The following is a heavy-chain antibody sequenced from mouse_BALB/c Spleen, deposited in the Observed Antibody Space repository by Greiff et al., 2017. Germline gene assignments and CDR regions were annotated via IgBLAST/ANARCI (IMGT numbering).Heavy chain of an antibody. D-gene: IGHD2-1*01. V-gene: IGHV2-5-1*01. CDR1: GFSLTSYG. CDR3: AKNGYGNYVHFDY. CDR2: IWRGGST. J-gene: IGHJ2*01. Sequence: VQGVESGPSLVQPSQSLSITCTVSGFSLTSYGVHWVRQSPGKGLEWLGVIWRGGSTDYNAAFMSRLSITKDNSKSQVFFKMNSLQADDTAIYYCAKNGYGNYVHFDYWGQGTTLTVSS.